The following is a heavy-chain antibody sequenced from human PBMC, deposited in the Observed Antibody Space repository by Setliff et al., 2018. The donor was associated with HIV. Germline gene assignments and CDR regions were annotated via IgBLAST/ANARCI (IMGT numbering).Heavy chain of an antibody. D-gene: IGHD7-27*01. CDR2: INPNSGDT. V-gene: IGHV1-2*02. CDR1: GDTLTDYY. Sequence: ASVKVSCKSSGDTLTDYYMHWVRQAPGQGFEWMGWINPNSGDTNYAQKFQGRVTMTRDTSISTVYMELSGLRSDDTAVYYCARDRTQQNWGSRGYYYMDVWGNGTLVTVSS. J-gene: IGHJ6*03. CDR3: ARDRTQQNWGSRGYYYMDV.